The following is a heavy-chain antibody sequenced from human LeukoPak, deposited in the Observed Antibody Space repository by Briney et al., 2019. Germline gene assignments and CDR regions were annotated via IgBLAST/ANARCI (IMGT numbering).Heavy chain of an antibody. J-gene: IGHJ4*02. CDR1: GGSFSGYY. D-gene: IGHD2-15*01. Sequence: SETPSLTCAVYGGSFSGYYWSWIRQPPGKGLEWIGEINHSGSTNYNPSLKSRVTISVDTSKNQFSLKLSSVTAADTAVYYCARGPGGPNPFDYWGQGTLVTVSS. V-gene: IGHV4-34*01. CDR2: INHSGST. CDR3: ARGPGGPNPFDY.